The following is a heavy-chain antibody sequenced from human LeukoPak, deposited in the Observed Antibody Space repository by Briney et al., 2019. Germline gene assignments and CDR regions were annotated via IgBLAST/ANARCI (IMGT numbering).Heavy chain of an antibody. CDR2: LSYDGSNT. CDR3: ARDTSSYYYGSGSFDY. Sequence: GGSLRLSCAASGFIFSSYAMHWVRQAPGKGLEWVAVLSYDGSNTYYRDSMRGRFTISRDNSKNTLYLQMDSLRAEDTAVYYCARDTSSYYYGSGSFDYWGQGTLVTVSS. CDR1: GFIFSSYA. V-gene: IGHV3-30*04. D-gene: IGHD3-10*01. J-gene: IGHJ4*02.